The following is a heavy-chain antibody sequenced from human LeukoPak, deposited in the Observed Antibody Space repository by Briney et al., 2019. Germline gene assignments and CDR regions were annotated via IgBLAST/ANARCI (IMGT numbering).Heavy chain of an antibody. D-gene: IGHD3-10*01. CDR1: GGTFSDHA. Sequence: ASVKVSCKASGGTFSDHALNWVRQAPGQGLEWMGVFIPILGTANSTQKFQDRVTITADISTNTVYMELSSLTSEDTAVYYCATSGGDYYYYSLDVWGKGTPVTISS. CDR2: FIPILGTA. J-gene: IGHJ6*03. V-gene: IGHV1-69*10. CDR3: ATSGGDYYYYSLDV.